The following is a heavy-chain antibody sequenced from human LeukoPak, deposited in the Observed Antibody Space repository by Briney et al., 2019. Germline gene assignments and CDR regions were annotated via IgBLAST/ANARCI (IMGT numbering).Heavy chain of an antibody. CDR3: ARSSWELLAYDY. CDR1: GGSISSYY. D-gene: IGHD1-26*01. J-gene: IGHJ4*02. Sequence: SETLSLTCTVSGGSISSYYWSWIRQPPGKGLEWIGYIYYSGSTNYNPSLKSRVTISVDTSKNQFSLKLSSVTAAGTAVYYCARSSWELLAYDYWGQGTLVTVSS. CDR2: IYYSGST. V-gene: IGHV4-59*01.